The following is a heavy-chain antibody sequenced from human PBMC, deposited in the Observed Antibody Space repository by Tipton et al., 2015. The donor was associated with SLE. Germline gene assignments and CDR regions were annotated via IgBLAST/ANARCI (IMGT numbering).Heavy chain of an antibody. J-gene: IGHJ6*04. CDR1: GGSISSYY. Sequence: TLSLTCTVSGGSISSYYWSWIRQPPGKGLEWIGYIYYSGSTNYNPSLKSRVTISVDTSKNQFSLKLSSVTAADTAVYYCARDTLQEVGYGMDVWGKGSSVTVSS. V-gene: IGHV4-59*01. CDR2: IYYSGST. CDR3: ARDTLQEVGYGMDV.